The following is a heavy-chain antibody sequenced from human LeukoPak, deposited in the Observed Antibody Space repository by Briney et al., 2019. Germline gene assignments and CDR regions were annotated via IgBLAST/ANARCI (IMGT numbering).Heavy chain of an antibody. CDR2: IIPVFGPA. D-gene: IGHD5-12*01. Sequence: GASVKVSCKASGGTFSSYVVDWVRQAPGQGLKWMGRIIPVFGPANYAQKFQGRVTITADETTSTAYMELTSLRSEDTAVYYCARRRIVATRSPIDYWGQGTLVIVSS. CDR3: ARRRIVATRSPIDY. J-gene: IGHJ4*02. CDR1: GGTFSSYV. V-gene: IGHV1-69*13.